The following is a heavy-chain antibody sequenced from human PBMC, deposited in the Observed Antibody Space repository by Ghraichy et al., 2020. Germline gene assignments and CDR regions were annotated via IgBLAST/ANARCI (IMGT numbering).Heavy chain of an antibody. CDR3: AKDRGNGYSSSYGFDY. D-gene: IGHD6-6*01. CDR1: GFTFSSYA. V-gene: IGHV3-23*01. CDR2: ISASGGST. J-gene: IGHJ4*02. Sequence: GGSLRLSCAASGFTFSSYAMSWVRQTPGKGLEWVSGISASGGSTYYADSVKGRFTISRDNSKNTVYVQMKSLRAEDTAVYYCAKDRGNGYSSSYGFDYWGQGTQVTVSS.